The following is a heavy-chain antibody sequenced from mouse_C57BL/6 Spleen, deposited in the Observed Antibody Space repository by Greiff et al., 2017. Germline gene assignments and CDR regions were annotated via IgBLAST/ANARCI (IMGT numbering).Heavy chain of an antibody. J-gene: IGHJ4*01. D-gene: IGHD2-4*01. CDR1: GYTFTSYW. Sequence: QVQLQQPGAELVRPGTSVKLSCKASGYTFTSYWMHWVKQRPGQGLEWIGVIDPSDSYTNYNQKFKGKATLTVDTSSSTAYMQLSSPTSEDSAVYYCARSYYDYDGYAMDYWGQGTSVTVSS. V-gene: IGHV1-59*01. CDR3: ARSYYDYDGYAMDY. CDR2: IDPSDSYT.